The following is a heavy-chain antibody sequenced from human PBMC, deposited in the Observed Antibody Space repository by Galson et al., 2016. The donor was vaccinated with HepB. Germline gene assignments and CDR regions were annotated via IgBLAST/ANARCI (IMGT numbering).Heavy chain of an antibody. CDR1: GDSIASGGTYY. CDR3: ARENKLELRYDAFDI. Sequence: TLSLTCSVSGDSIASGGTYYWSWIRQHPGKGLEWIGYIYYNGNTYYSPSLESRVTISIDVSKNQFPLKLSPVTAADTAAYYCARENKLELRYDAFDIWGQGTMITVSS. D-gene: IGHD1-1*01. V-gene: IGHV4-31*03. CDR2: IYYNGNT. J-gene: IGHJ3*02.